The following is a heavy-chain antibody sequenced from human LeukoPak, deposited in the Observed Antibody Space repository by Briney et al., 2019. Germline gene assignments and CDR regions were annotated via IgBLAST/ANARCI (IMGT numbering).Heavy chain of an antibody. V-gene: IGHV4-61*01. CDR1: GGSVSSGSYY. CDR3: ARVRCSSTSCYNPYFDY. J-gene: IGHJ4*02. D-gene: IGHD2-2*02. CDR2: IYYSGST. Sequence: PSETLSLTCTVSGGSVSSGSYYWSWIRQPPGKGLEWIGYIYYSGSTNYNPSLKSRVTISVDTSKNQFSLKLSSVTAADTAVYYCARVRCSSTSCYNPYFDYWGQGTLVTVSS.